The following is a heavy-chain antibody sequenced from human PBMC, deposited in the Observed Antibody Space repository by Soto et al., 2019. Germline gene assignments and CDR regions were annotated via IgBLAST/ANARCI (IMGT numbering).Heavy chain of an antibody. D-gene: IGHD6-13*01. V-gene: IGHV1-58*02. CDR3: AVIIAAAGTQT. J-gene: IGHJ5*02. CDR1: GFSFTSSA. Sequence: SVKVSCKASGFSFTSSAMQWVRQARGQRLEWIGWIVVGSGNTNYAQKFQERVTITRDMSTSTAYMELSSLRSEDTAVYYCAVIIAAAGTQTWGQGTRVTVSS. CDR2: IVVGSGNT.